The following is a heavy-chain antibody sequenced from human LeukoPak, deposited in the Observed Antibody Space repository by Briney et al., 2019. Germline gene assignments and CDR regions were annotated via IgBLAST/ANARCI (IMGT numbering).Heavy chain of an antibody. CDR3: ARGGPNSRLHL. Sequence: SETLSLTCAVYGGSLSGYYWTWIIQPPGKGLEWIGEINLSGSTNYNPSLKSRVTISVDTSKYRFSLELSSATAADAAVYYCARGGPNSRLHLWGQGTLVTVSS. J-gene: IGHJ5*02. CDR2: INLSGST. D-gene: IGHD5-18*01. V-gene: IGHV4-34*01. CDR1: GGSLSGYY.